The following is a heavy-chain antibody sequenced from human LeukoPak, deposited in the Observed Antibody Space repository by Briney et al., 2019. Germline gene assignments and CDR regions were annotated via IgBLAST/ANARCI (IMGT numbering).Heavy chain of an antibody. J-gene: IGHJ4*02. CDR3: ARESQVGATDY. CDR1: GFNFNNYW. D-gene: IGHD1-26*01. Sequence: GGSLRLSCTASGFNFNNYWMSWVRQAPGKGLEWVACMNQGGSQIDYVDSVKGRSTISRDNAKNSLYLQMNSLRAEDTAVYYCARESQVGATDYWGQGTLVTVSS. CDR2: MNQGGSQI. V-gene: IGHV3-7*01.